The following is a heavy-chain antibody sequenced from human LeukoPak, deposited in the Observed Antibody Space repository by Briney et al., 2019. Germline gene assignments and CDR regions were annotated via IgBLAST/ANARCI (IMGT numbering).Heavy chain of an antibody. V-gene: IGHV4-30-4*08. CDR1: GGSISSGDYY. CDR2: IYYSGST. J-gene: IGHJ1*01. CDR3: ASGPSGYRPEYFQH. Sequence: PSQTLSLTCTVSGGSISSGDYYWSWIRQPPGKGLEWIGYIYYSGSTNYNPSLKSRVTISVDTSKNQFSLKLSSVTAADTAVYYCASGPSGYRPEYFQHWGQGTLVTVSS. D-gene: IGHD3-9*01.